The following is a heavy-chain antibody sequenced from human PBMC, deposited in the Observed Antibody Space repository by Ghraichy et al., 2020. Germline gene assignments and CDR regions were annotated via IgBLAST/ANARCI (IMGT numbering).Heavy chain of an antibody. CDR1: GGSISSYY. V-gene: IGHV4-59*08. CDR3: ARWGLRGGGFDY. J-gene: IGHJ4*02. D-gene: IGHD4-17*01. CDR2: IYYSGST. Sequence: SETLSLTCTVSGGSISSYYWSWIRQPPGKGLEWIGYIYYSGSTNYSPSLKSRITISVDTSKNQFSLKLSSVTAADTAVYYCARWGLRGGGFDYWGQGTLVTVSS.